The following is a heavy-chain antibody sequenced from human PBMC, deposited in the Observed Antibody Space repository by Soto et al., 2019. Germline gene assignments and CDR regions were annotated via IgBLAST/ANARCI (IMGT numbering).Heavy chain of an antibody. J-gene: IGHJ5*02. V-gene: IGHV4-4*02. CDR2: IYHSGST. CDR3: ARVSGSGSYYGFDP. D-gene: IGHD3-10*01. Sequence: SETLSLTCTVSGASISSTSSVDWWSWVRQPPGKGLEWIGEIYHSGSTNYNPSLKSRVTMSVDKSKNQFSLRLSSVTAADTAVYYCARVSGSGSYYGFDPWGQGTLVTVSS. CDR1: GASISSTSSVDW.